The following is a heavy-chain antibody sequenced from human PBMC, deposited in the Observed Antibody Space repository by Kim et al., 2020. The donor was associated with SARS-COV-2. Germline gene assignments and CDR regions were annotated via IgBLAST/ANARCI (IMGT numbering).Heavy chain of an antibody. CDR1: GGSFSGYY. J-gene: IGHJ6*02. CDR2: INHSGST. Sequence: SETLSLTCAVYGGSFSGYYWSWIRQPPGKGLEWIGEINHSGSTNYNPSLKSRVTISVDTSKNQFSLKLSSVTAEDTAVYYCARGRVVRGASDDWGQGTTVTVSS. V-gene: IGHV4-34*01. CDR3: ARGRVVRGASDD. D-gene: IGHD3-10*01.